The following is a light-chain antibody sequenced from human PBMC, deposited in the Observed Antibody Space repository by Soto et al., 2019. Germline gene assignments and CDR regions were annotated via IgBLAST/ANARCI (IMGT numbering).Light chain of an antibody. Sequence: EIVLTQSPGTLSLSPGERATLSCRASQSVSSSYLAWYQQKPGQAPRLLIYGSSSRATVMPDRFSGCGSGEALTLTIIRLEPEDFAVYYCRQYGSSPPFTFGQGVKLEIK. CDR2: GSS. CDR1: QSVSSSY. CDR3: RQYGSSPPFT. J-gene: IGKJ2*01. V-gene: IGKV3-20*01.